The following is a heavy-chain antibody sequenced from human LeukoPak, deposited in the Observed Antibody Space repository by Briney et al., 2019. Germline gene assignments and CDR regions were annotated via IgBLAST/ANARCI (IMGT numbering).Heavy chain of an antibody. D-gene: IGHD6-19*01. CDR2: IFYSGSA. Sequence: SETLSLTCTVSGVSISSSSFYWGWIRQPPGKGLEWIRTIFYSGSAYYNPSLRSRVTMSVDTSKNQFSLRLSSVTAADTAVYYCARQGYISGQGFRNNWFDPWGQGSLVTVSS. CDR3: ARQGYISGQGFRNNWFDP. J-gene: IGHJ5*02. CDR1: GVSISSSSFY. V-gene: IGHV4-39*01.